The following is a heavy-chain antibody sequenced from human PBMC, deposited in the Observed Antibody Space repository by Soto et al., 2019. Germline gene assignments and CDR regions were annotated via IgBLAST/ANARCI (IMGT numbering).Heavy chain of an antibody. D-gene: IGHD6-19*01. CDR1: GGSISSSSYY. V-gene: IGHV4-39*01. CDR2: IYYSGST. J-gene: IGHJ5*02. Sequence: SETLSLTCTVSGGSISSSSYYWGWIRQPPGKGLEWIGSIYYSGSTYYNPSLKSRVTISVDTSKNQFSLKLSSVTAADTAVYYCARYGAVAGNKFDPWGQGTLVTVSS. CDR3: ARYGAVAGNKFDP.